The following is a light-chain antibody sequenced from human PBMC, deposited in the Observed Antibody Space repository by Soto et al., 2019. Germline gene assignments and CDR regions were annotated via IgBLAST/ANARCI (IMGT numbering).Light chain of an antibody. V-gene: IGKV3-20*01. Sequence: ELVLTQSPGTLSLSPGERATLSCRASQSVSSSYLAWYQQKPGQAPRLLIYGASNRATGIPDRFSGSGSGTDFTLTISRLEPEDFAVYFCQQYGRSPPFTFGQGPKVEIK. CDR1: QSVSSSY. CDR3: QQYGRSPPFT. J-gene: IGKJ2*01. CDR2: GAS.